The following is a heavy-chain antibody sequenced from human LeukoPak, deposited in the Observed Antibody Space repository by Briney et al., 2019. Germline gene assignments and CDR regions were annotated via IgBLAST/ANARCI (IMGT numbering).Heavy chain of an antibody. J-gene: IGHJ6*02. D-gene: IGHD5-18*01. CDR1: GFNFINYW. V-gene: IGHV3-7*05. CDR2: MRQDGSEK. CDR3: AKADTAMVNYYYGMDV. Sequence: GGSLRLSCVASGFNFINYWMSWVRHAPGKGLEWVANMRQDGSEKYYVDSVKGRFTISRDNAKNSLYLQMNSLRAEDTAVYYCAKADTAMVNYYYGMDVWGQGTTVTVSS.